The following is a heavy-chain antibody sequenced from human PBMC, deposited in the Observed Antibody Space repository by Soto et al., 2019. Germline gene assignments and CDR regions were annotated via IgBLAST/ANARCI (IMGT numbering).Heavy chain of an antibody. CDR1: GFTFSNYA. CDR2: ISYDGGNK. J-gene: IGHJ6*02. V-gene: IGHV3-30-3*01. CDR3: ARDLTGEDTAMVPGAGYGMDV. Sequence: PGGSLRLSCAASGFTFSNYAMTWVRQAPGKGLEWVAVISYDGGNKYYADSVKGRFTISRDNSKNTLYLQMSSLRAEDTAVYYCARDLTGEDTAMVPGAGYGMDVWGQGTTVTVSS. D-gene: IGHD5-18*01.